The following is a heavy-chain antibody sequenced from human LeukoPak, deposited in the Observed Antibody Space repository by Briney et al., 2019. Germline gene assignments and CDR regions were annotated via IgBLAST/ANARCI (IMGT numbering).Heavy chain of an antibody. D-gene: IGHD5-18*01. CDR3: ATANEDTAIP. CDR2: IKSDGTYT. Sequence: GGSLRLSCAASGFTFSSFWMHWVRQAPGKGLVWVSRIKSDGTYTSYADSVKGRFAISRDNAKNTLYLQMNSLRAEDTAVYYCATANEDTAIPWGQGTLVTVSS. V-gene: IGHV3-74*01. J-gene: IGHJ5*02. CDR1: GFTFSSFW.